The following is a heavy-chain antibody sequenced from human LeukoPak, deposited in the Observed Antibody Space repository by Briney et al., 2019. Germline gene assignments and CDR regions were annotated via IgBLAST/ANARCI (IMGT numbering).Heavy chain of an antibody. CDR2: IYYSGST. Sequence: PSATLSLTCTVSGGSISSYYWSWIRQPPGKGLEWIGYIYYSGSTNYNPSLKSRVTISVDTSKNQFSLKLSSVTAADTAVYYCARAGRGYSYGYGYFDYWGQGTLVTVSS. D-gene: IGHD5-18*01. CDR3: ARAGRGYSYGYGYFDY. V-gene: IGHV4-59*01. CDR1: GGSISSYY. J-gene: IGHJ4*02.